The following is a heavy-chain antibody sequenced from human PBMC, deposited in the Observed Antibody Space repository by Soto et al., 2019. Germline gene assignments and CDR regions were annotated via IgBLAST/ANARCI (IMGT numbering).Heavy chain of an antibody. CDR2: INHSGST. J-gene: IGHJ6*02. V-gene: IGHV4-34*01. CDR1: GGSFSGYY. D-gene: IGHD3-16*02. Sequence: QVQLQQWGAGLLKPSETLSLTCAVYGGSFSGYYWSWIRQPPGKGLEWIGEINHSGSTNYNPSLKSRVTISVDTSKNQFSLKLSSVTAADTAVYYCARGGRDYVWGSYRLPQYYYYYGMDVWGQGITVTVSS. CDR3: ARGGRDYVWGSYRLPQYYYYYGMDV.